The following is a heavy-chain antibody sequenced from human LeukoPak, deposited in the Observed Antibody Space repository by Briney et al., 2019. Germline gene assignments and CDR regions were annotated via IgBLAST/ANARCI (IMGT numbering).Heavy chain of an antibody. CDR3: AKAPHCPNDVCRYFDY. CDR2: ISGSGGST. J-gene: IGHJ4*02. D-gene: IGHD2-8*01. CDR1: GFTFSSYA. Sequence: GGSLRLSCAASGFTFSSYAMSWVRQAPGEGLEWVSAISGSGGSTYYADSVKGRFTISRDNSRSTVFLQMSSLRAEDTAVYYCAKAPHCPNDVCRYFDYWGQGILVTVSS. V-gene: IGHV3-23*01.